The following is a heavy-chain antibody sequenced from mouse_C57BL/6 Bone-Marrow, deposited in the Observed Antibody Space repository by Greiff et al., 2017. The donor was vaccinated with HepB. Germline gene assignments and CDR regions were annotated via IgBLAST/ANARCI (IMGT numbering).Heavy chain of an antibody. V-gene: IGHV1-69*01. Sequence: QVQLQQPGAELVMPGASVKLSCKASGYTFTSYWMHWVKQRPGQGLEWIGEIDPSDSYTNYNQKFKGKSTLTVDKSSSTAYMQLSSLTSEDSAVYYCARGVYGSAWFAYWGQGTLVTVSA. D-gene: IGHD1-1*01. J-gene: IGHJ3*01. CDR3: ARGVYGSAWFAY. CDR2: IDPSDSYT. CDR1: GYTFTSYW.